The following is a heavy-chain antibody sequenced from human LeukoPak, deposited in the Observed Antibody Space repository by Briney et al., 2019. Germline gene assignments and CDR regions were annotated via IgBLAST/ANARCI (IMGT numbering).Heavy chain of an antibody. Sequence: GGSLRLSCAASGFSFTTYWMSWVRQAPGKGLEWVANINQDGTEKYYVDSVKGRFTISRDKAKNSLYLQMNSLRVEDTAVYYCAKLAKYFYGWETYYFFEHWGQGTPVTASS. D-gene: IGHD3-10*01. CDR2: INQDGTEK. CDR1: GFSFTTYW. CDR3: AKLAKYFYGWETYYFFEH. J-gene: IGHJ4*02. V-gene: IGHV3-7*01.